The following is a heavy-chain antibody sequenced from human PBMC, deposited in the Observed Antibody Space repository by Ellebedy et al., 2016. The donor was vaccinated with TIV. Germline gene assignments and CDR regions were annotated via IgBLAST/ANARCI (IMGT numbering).Heavy chain of an antibody. Sequence: SETLSLTXVVSGDSISTINYYWGWIRQPPGKGLEWIGSIYYSGSTYYNPSLRSRVAISVDTSKNQFSLKLNSVTAADTAMYYCARVRGDDYVWGSYRLHAFDIWGQGTMVTVSS. CDR3: ARVRGDDYVWGSYRLHAFDI. V-gene: IGHV4-39*07. D-gene: IGHD3-16*02. CDR2: IYYSGST. CDR1: GDSISTINYY. J-gene: IGHJ3*02.